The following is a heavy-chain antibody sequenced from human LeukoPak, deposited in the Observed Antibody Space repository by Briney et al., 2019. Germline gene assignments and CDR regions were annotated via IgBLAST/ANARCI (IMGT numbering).Heavy chain of an antibody. D-gene: IGHD4/OR15-4a*01. Sequence: GGSLRLSCAASGFTFSSYGMHWVRQAPGKGLEWVAFIRYDGSNKYYADSVKGRFTNSRDNSKNTLYLQMNSLRAEDTAVYYCAKSARVAQPYGGFDYWGQGTLVTVSS. CDR2: IRYDGSNK. J-gene: IGHJ4*02. V-gene: IGHV3-30*02. CDR1: GFTFSSYG. CDR3: AKSARVAQPYGGFDY.